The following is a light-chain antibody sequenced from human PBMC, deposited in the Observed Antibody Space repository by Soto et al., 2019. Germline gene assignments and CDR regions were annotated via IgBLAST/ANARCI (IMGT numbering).Light chain of an antibody. CDR1: QSISTR. J-gene: IGKJ5*01. CDR3: QQYNSYSIT. V-gene: IGKV1-5*01. CDR2: DAS. Sequence: DIQMTQSPSTLSASVGDRVTITCRASQSISTRLASYQQKSGKAPKLLIYDASSLESGVPSRFSASGVGTEFTLTISSLQPDDFATYYCQQYNSYSITFGQATRLEIK.